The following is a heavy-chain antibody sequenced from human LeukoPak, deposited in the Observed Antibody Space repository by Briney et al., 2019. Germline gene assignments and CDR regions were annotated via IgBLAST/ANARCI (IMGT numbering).Heavy chain of an antibody. Sequence: GESLKISCKGSGYSFTSYWIGWVRQMPGRGLEWMGIIFPGDSDTRYSPSFQGQVTISADKSISTAYLQWSSLKASDTAMYYCARPNRVSGYYYAVDYWGQGTLVTVSS. V-gene: IGHV5-51*01. D-gene: IGHD3-22*01. CDR1: GYSFTSYW. CDR2: IFPGDSDT. CDR3: ARPNRVSGYYYAVDY. J-gene: IGHJ4*02.